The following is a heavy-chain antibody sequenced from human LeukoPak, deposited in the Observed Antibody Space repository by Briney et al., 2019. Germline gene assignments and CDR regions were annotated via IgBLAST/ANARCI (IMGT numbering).Heavy chain of an antibody. Sequence: PSETLSLTCAVYGGSFSGYYWSWIRQPAGKGLEWIGRIYTSGSTNYNPSLKSRVTMSVDTSKNQFSLKLSSVTAADTAVYYCARDATGWLRLSWFDPWGQGTLVTVSS. CDR3: ARDATGWLRLSWFDP. CDR1: GGSFSGYY. D-gene: IGHD5-12*01. J-gene: IGHJ5*02. V-gene: IGHV4-4*07. CDR2: IYTSGST.